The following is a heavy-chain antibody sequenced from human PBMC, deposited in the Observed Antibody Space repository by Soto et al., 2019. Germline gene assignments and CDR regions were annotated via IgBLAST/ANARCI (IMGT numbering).Heavy chain of an antibody. CDR3: AIGAGGGGITIFGENYYMDV. Sequence: SETLSLTCTVSGGSISSSSYYWGWIRQPPGKGLEWIGSIYYSGSTYYNPSLKSRVTISVDTSKNQFSLKLSSVTAADTAVYYCAIGAGGGGITIFGENYYMDVWGKGTTVTVSS. CDR2: IYYSGST. J-gene: IGHJ6*03. CDR1: GGSISSSSYY. V-gene: IGHV4-39*01. D-gene: IGHD3-3*01.